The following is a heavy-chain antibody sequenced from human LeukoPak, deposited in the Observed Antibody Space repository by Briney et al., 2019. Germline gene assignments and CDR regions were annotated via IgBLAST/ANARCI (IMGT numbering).Heavy chain of an antibody. CDR1: GFTFSSYA. Sequence: GGSLRLSCAASGFTFSSYAMNWVRQAPGKGLQWVSYINTDSSDIHYADSVKGRFTISRDNARNTLYLQLSSLRAEDSAVYYCARDTFQPGLIDSWGQGTLVTVSS. D-gene: IGHD2-2*01. J-gene: IGHJ4*02. CDR2: INTDSSDI. CDR3: ARDTFQPGLIDS. V-gene: IGHV3-21*05.